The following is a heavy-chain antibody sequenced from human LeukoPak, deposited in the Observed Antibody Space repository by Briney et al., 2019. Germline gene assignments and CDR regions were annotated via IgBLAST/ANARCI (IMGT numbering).Heavy chain of an antibody. Sequence: GGSLRLSCAASGLTFSIYGMSGVRQAPGKGLEWISAISGSSGSIYYADSVKGRFTISRDNSKNTLYLQMNSLTAEDTAVYYCARYDYSHYVGYWGQGTLVTVSS. V-gene: IGHV3-23*01. J-gene: IGHJ4*02. CDR1: GLTFSIYG. CDR2: ISGSSGSI. CDR3: ARYDYSHYVGY. D-gene: IGHD4-11*01.